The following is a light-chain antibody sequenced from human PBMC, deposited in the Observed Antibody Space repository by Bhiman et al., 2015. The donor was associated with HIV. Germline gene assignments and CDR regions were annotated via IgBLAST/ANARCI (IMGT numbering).Light chain of an antibody. V-gene: IGLV1-44*01. CDR1: SSNIGDST. CDR2: RSN. Sequence: QSLLTQPPSASGTPGQRVTISCSGSSSNIGDSTVNWYQQLPGTAPKLLIYRSNQRPSGVPDRFSGSKSGTSASLAISGLQAEDEADYYCAAWDDSLHGPVFGGGTKLTVL. CDR3: AAWDDSLHGPV. J-gene: IGLJ3*02.